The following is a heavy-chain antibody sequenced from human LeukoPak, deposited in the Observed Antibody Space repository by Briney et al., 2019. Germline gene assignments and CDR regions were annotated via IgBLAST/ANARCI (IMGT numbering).Heavy chain of an antibody. CDR2: IYYSGST. J-gene: IGHJ4*02. V-gene: IGHV4-59*08. CDR3: ARRTLNWGTSDY. D-gene: IGHD7-27*01. Sequence: PSETLSLTCTVSGGSISSYYWSWIRQPPGKGLEWIGYIYYSGSTNYNPSLKSRVTISVDTSKNQFSLKLSSVTAADTAVYYCARRTLNWGTSDYWGQGTLVTVSS. CDR1: GGSISSYY.